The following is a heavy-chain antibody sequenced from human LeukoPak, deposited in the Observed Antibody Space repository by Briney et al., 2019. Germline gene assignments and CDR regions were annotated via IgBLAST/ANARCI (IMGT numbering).Heavy chain of an antibody. Sequence: PGGSLRLSCAASGFNFSAYSMNWVRQAPGKGLEWVSSITSGDFVYFADALKGRFTISRDNAKSSLYLEMNSLRADDTAVYYCARGSFNMVRGVIIPSNSYFYYMDIWGKGTTVTVSS. CDR2: ITSGDFV. CDR3: ARGSFNMVRGVIIPSNSYFYYMDI. V-gene: IGHV3-69-1*01. J-gene: IGHJ6*03. CDR1: GFNFSAYS. D-gene: IGHD3-10*01.